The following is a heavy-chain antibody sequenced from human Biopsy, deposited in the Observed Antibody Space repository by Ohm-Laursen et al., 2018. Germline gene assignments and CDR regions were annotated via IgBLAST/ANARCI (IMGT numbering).Heavy chain of an antibody. CDR3: ARGSNDFGGLYFHR. CDR1: GGSFTGHY. J-gene: IGHJ4*02. V-gene: IGHV4-59*11. CDR2: ISCTGYT. D-gene: IGHD4-23*01. Sequence: SDTLSLTCPVSGGSFTGHYWSWIRQPPGRGLEWIGHISCTGYTSYNASLKSRVTISVDTSRNHFSLRLSSLTAADTAVYYCARGSNDFGGLYFHRWGQGTLVTVSS.